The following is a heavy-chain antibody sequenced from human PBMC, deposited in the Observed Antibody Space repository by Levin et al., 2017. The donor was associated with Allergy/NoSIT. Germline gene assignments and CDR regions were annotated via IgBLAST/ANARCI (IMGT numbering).Heavy chain of an antibody. CDR2: IKQDGSQK. V-gene: IGHV3-7*01. Sequence: AGGSLRLSCAASGFTFSNYWISWVRWAPGKGLEWVANIKQDGSQKYYLDSVRGRFTISRDNAENSLYLQMNSLRVEDTAVYYCARQMGISFDYWGQGSLVTVSS. J-gene: IGHJ4*02. CDR3: ARQMGISFDY. D-gene: IGHD5-24*01. CDR1: GFTFSNYW.